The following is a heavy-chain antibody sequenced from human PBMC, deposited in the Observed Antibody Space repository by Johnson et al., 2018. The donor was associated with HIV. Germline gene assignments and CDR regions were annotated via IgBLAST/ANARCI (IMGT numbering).Heavy chain of an antibody. D-gene: IGHD3-22*01. CDR3: ARDHYYDSSCYHEVDAFDI. V-gene: IGHV3-66*01. CDR2: IYSGGST. CDR1: GFTFNNAW. Sequence: VQLVESGGGLVKPGGSLRLSCAASGFTFNNAWMSWVRQAPGKGLEWVSVIYSGGSTYYADSVKGRFTISRDNSKNTLYLQMNSLRAEDTAVYYCARDHYYDSSCYHEVDAFDIWGQGTMVTVSS. J-gene: IGHJ3*02.